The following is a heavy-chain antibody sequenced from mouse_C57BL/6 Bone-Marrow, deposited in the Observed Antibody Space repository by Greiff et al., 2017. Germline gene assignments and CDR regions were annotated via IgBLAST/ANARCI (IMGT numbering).Heavy chain of an antibody. CDR3: ARSPNYGSSYVAGGY. V-gene: IGHV1-78*01. Sequence: VQLQQSDAELVKPGASVKISCKVSGYTFTDHTIHWMKQRPEQGLEWIGYIYPRDGSTKYNEKFKGKAILTADKSSSTAYMQLNSLTSEDSAVYFCARSPNYGSSYVAGGYWGQGTTLTVSS. J-gene: IGHJ2*01. CDR1: GYTFTDHT. CDR2: IYPRDGST. D-gene: IGHD1-1*01.